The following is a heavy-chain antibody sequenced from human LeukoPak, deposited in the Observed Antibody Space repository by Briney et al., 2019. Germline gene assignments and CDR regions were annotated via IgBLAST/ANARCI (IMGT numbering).Heavy chain of an antibody. D-gene: IGHD2-2*01. CDR1: RFTFSSYA. Sequence: GGSLRLSCSASRFTFSSYAMHWVHQAPGKGLEYVSAISSNGGSTYYADSVKGRFTISRDNSKNTLYLQMSSLRAEDTAVYYCVKDDCSSTSCYGGYYYGMDVWGKGTTVTVSS. J-gene: IGHJ6*04. CDR3: VKDDCSSTSCYGGYYYGMDV. V-gene: IGHV3-64D*06. CDR2: ISSNGGST.